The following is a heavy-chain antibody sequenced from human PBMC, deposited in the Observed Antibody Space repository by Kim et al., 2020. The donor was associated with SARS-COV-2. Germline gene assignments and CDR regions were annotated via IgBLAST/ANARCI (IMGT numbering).Heavy chain of an antibody. CDR1: GYTFTSYA. Sequence: ASVKVSCKASGYTFTSYAMNWVRQAPGQGLEWMGWINTNTGNPTYAQGFTGRFVFSLDTSVSTAYLQISSLKSEDTAVYYCARDALLVPAAYLFYYYYMDVWGKGITVTVSS. J-gene: IGHJ6*03. D-gene: IGHD2-2*01. CDR2: INTNTGNP. CDR3: ARDALLVPAAYLFYYYYMDV. V-gene: IGHV7-4-1*02.